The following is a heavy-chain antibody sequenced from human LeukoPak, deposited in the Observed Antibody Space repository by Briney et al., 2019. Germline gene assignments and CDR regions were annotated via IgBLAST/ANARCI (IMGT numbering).Heavy chain of an antibody. CDR2: IRYDGSNK. CDR1: GFTFSSYG. J-gene: IGHJ4*02. D-gene: IGHD1-26*01. V-gene: IGHV3-30*02. CDR3: ARDQAPGYSGGYFSFDY. Sequence: GGSLRLSCAASGFTFSSYGMHWVRQAPGKGLEWVAFIRYDGSNKYYADSVKGRFTISRDNSKNTLYLQMNSLRAEDTAVYYCARDQAPGYSGGYFSFDYWGQGTLVTVSS.